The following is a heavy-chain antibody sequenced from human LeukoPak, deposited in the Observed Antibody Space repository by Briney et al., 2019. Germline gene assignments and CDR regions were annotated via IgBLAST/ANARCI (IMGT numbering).Heavy chain of an antibody. V-gene: IGHV4-38-2*01. CDR2: IYHSGST. J-gene: IGHJ4*02. CDR3: ARYLSGPLVDY. CDR1: GYSISSGYY. Sequence: SETLSLTCAVSGYSISSGYYWGWIRQPPGKGLECIGSIYHSGSTYYNPSLKSRVTISVATSKNQFSLKLSSVTAEDTAVYYCARYLSGPLVDYWGQGTLVTVSS. D-gene: IGHD6-25*01.